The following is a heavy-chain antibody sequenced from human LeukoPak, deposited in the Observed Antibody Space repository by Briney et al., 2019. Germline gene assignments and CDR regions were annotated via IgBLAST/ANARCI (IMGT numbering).Heavy chain of an antibody. J-gene: IGHJ4*02. CDR2: IWYDGSNK. CDR1: GFTFSSYG. V-gene: IGHV3-33*01. Sequence: GGSLRLSCAASGFTFSSYGMHWVRQAPGKGLEWVAVIWYDGSNKYYGDSVKGRFTISRDNSKNTLYLQMNSLRAEDTAVYYCARSLGSYGEGFDYWGQGTLVTVSS. D-gene: IGHD4-17*01. CDR3: ARSLGSYGEGFDY.